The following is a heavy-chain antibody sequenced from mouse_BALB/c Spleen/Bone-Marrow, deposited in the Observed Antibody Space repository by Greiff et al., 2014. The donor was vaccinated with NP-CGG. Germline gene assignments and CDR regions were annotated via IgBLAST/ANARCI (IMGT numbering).Heavy chain of an antibody. CDR2: IAPGSGST. D-gene: IGHD2-1*01. V-gene: IGHV1S41*01. CDR3: ARFPIYYGNYGAMDY. J-gene: IGHJ4*01. CDR1: GYTFTSYW. Sequence: DLVKPGASVKLSCKASGYTFTSYWINWIKQRPGQGLEWIGRIAPGSGSTYYNEMFKGKATLTVDTSSSTAYIQLSRLSSEYSTVYFCARFPIYYGNYGAMDYWGQGTSVTVSS.